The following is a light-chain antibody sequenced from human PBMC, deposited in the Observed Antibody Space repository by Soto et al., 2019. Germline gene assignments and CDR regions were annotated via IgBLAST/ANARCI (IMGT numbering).Light chain of an antibody. V-gene: IGKV1-5*01. CDR3: QPYSDSSGA. CDR1: QSIGTW. CDR2: DAS. Sequence: DIQVTQSPSTLSASVGDRVTITCGASQSIGTWLAWYQQKPGKAPKLLIFDASTLESGVPSRFSGSGSGTDFTLTISSLQPDDFATYYGQPYSDSSGAFGQGTRVEIK. J-gene: IGKJ1*01.